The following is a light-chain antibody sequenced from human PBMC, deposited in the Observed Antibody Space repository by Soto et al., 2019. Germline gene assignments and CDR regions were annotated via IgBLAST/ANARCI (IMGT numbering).Light chain of an antibody. CDR1: RSASDW. CDR2: KAS. Sequence: DIQMTQSPSTLSASVGDRVTITCRASRSASDWLAWYQQRPGEAPRMLISKASTLESGVPSRFNGSGSGTHFTLTITCLQPDDSATYYCQQYNSYSATFGQGTKVEIK. J-gene: IGKJ1*01. CDR3: QQYNSYSAT. V-gene: IGKV1-5*03.